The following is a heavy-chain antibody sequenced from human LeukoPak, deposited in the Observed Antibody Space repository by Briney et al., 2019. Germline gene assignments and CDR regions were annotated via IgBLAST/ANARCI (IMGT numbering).Heavy chain of an antibody. CDR1: GGTFSSYA. Sequence: ASVKVSCKASGGTFSSYAISWVRQAPGQGLEWMGGIIPIFGTANYAQKFQGRVTITTDESTSTAYMELSSLRSEDTAVYYCARVTTVTTYDAFDIWGQGTMVTVSS. CDR2: IIPIFGTA. D-gene: IGHD4-11*01. J-gene: IGHJ3*02. V-gene: IGHV1-69*05. CDR3: ARVTTVTTYDAFDI.